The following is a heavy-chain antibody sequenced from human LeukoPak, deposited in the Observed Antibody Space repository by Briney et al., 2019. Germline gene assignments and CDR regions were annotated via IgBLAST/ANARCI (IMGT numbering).Heavy chain of an antibody. D-gene: IGHD3-10*01. CDR2: IDPSDSYT. Sequence: GESLKISCKGSGYSFTNYLISWVRQMPGKGLEWMGRIDPSDSYTYYSPSFQGHITISADKSISTAYLQWSSLRASDTAMYYCARQYYYVSGSYYNNWFDRWGQGTLVTVSS. CDR1: GYSFTNYL. J-gene: IGHJ5*02. V-gene: IGHV5-10-1*01. CDR3: ARQYYYVSGSYYNNWFDR.